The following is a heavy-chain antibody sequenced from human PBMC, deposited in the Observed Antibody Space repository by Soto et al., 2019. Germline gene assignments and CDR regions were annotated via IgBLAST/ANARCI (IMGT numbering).Heavy chain of an antibody. CDR3: AKGGSGNYLTYYYYYGMDV. CDR2: ISYDGNNK. D-gene: IGHD3-22*01. V-gene: IGHV3-30*18. CDR1: GFSLSNNG. J-gene: IGHJ6*02. Sequence: PGGSLRLSCAASGFSLSNNGMHWVRHAPGKGLEWVAVISYDGNNKYYADSVKGRFTISRDNSKNTVYLEMNNLRAEDTAMYYCAKGGSGNYLTYYYYYGMDVWGQGTTVTVSS.